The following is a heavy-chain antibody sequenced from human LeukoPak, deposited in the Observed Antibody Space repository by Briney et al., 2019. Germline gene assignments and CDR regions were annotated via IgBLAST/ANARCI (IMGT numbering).Heavy chain of an antibody. CDR1: GFTFSSYW. CDR2: IKQDGSEK. J-gene: IGHJ6*02. Sequence: PGGSLRLSCAASGFTFSSYWMSWVRQAPGKGLEWVANIKQDGSEKYYVDSVKGRFTISRDNAKNSLYLQMNSLRAEDTAVYYCARDPWYYDFDSRDYGMDVWGQGTTVTVSS. CDR3: ARDPWYYDFDSRDYGMDV. D-gene: IGHD3-3*01. V-gene: IGHV3-7*01.